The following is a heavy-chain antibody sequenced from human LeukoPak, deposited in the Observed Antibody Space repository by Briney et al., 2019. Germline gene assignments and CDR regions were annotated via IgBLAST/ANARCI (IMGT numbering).Heavy chain of an antibody. J-gene: IGHJ6*02. V-gene: IGHV3-9*01. CDR2: ISWNSGST. Sequence: RPGGSLRLSCAASGFTFDDYAMHWVRQAPGKGLEWVSGISWNSGSTGYADSVRGRFTISRDNAKKSLYLQMNSLRDEDTALYYCAKDQATFGIYDYGMDVWGQGTKVTVSS. CDR1: GFTFDDYA. CDR3: AKDQATFGIYDYGMDV. D-gene: IGHD3-3*01.